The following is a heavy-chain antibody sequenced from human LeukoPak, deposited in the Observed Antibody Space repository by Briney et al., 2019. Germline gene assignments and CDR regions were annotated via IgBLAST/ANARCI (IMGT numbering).Heavy chain of an antibody. D-gene: IGHD3-22*01. J-gene: IGHJ4*02. CDR1: GFTFSSYG. CDR3: ARVPGENYDSSGYYVY. CDR2: IRYDGSNK. Sequence: PGGSLRLSCAASGFTFSSYGMHWVRQAPGKGLDWVAFIRYDGSNKYYADSVKGRFTISRDNAKNTLYLQMNSLRAEDTAVYYCARVPGENYDSSGYYVYWGQGTLVTVSS. V-gene: IGHV3-30*02.